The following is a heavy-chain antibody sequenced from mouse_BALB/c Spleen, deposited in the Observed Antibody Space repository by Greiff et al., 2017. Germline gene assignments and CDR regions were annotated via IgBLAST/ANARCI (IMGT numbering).Heavy chain of an antibody. J-gene: IGHJ2*01. Sequence: EVQLVESGGGLVQPGGSLRLSCATSGFTFTDYYMSWVRQPPGKALEWLGFIRNKANGYTTEYSASVKGRFTISRDNSQSILYLQMNTLRAEDSATYYCARAYLLYYFDYWGQGTTLTVSS. CDR1: GFTFTDYY. V-gene: IGHV7-3*02. CDR3: ARAYLLYYFDY. D-gene: IGHD5-5*01. CDR2: IRNKANGYTT.